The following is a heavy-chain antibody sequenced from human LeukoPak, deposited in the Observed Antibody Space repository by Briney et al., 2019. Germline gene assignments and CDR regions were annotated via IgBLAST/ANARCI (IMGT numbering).Heavy chain of an antibody. CDR2: IYYSGST. Sequence: SSETLSLTCTVSGGSISSSSYYWGWIRQPPGKGLEWIGSIYYSGSTYYNPSLKSRVTISVDTSKNQFSLKLSSVTAADTAVYYCASQRGGLLWFGEFPFDYWGQGTLVTVSS. CDR3: ASQRGGLLWFGEFPFDY. CDR1: GGSISSSSYY. J-gene: IGHJ4*02. D-gene: IGHD3-10*01. V-gene: IGHV4-39*01.